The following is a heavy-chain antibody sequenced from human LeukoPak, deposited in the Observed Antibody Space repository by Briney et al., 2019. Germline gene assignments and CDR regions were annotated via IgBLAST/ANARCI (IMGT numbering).Heavy chain of an antibody. CDR1: GFTFSTYW. J-gene: IGHJ4*02. D-gene: IGHD6-13*01. CDR3: ATYSSSFFN. V-gene: IGHV3-7*01. CDR2: IKQDGSDK. Sequence: GGSLRLSCAASGFTFSTYWMSWMRQVPGKGLEWVANIKQDGSDKYYVDSVKGRFTISRDNAENSLYLQMNSLRAEDTAVYYCATYSSSFFNWGQGILVTVSS.